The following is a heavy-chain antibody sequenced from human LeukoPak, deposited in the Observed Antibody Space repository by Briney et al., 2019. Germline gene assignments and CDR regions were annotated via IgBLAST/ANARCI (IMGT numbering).Heavy chain of an antibody. CDR2: IYSGGST. D-gene: IGHD1-14*01. J-gene: IGHJ6*02. CDR1: GFTFSRNY. V-gene: IGHV3-53*01. CDR3: AGDLNPSMDV. Sequence: GGSLRLSCAASGFTFSRNYMSWVRQAPGKGLEWVSVIYSGGSTYYADSVKGRYTIPRDNSKNTLYLQMNSLRAEDTAVYYCAGDLNPSMDVWGQGTTVTVSS.